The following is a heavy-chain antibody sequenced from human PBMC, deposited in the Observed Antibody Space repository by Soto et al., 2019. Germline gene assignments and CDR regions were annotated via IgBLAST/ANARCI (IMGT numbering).Heavy chain of an antibody. V-gene: IGHV1-69*13. Sequence: GASVKVSCKASGGTFSSYAISWVRQAPGQGLEWMGGIIPIFGTANYAQKFQGRVTITADESTSTAYMELSSLRSEDTAVYYCARTLLSRLYYDILTGSPSYYYGMDVWGQGTTVTVSS. J-gene: IGHJ6*02. D-gene: IGHD3-9*01. CDR2: IIPIFGTA. CDR1: GGTFSSYA. CDR3: ARTLLSRLYYDILTGSPSYYYGMDV.